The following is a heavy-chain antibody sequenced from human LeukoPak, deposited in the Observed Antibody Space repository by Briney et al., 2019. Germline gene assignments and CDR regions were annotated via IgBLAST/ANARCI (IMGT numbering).Heavy chain of an antibody. D-gene: IGHD2-2*01. Sequence: GGSPSLSCAVSGLIFSRYAMGWVRQAPGEGLEWVSAISGSGGSTYYADSVKGRFTISRDNSKTTLYLQVNSLRAEDTAVYYCAKDDEDSSSSDYWGQGTLVTVSS. CDR3: AKDDEDSSSSDY. J-gene: IGHJ4*02. CDR1: GLIFSRYA. V-gene: IGHV3-23*01. CDR2: ISGSGGST.